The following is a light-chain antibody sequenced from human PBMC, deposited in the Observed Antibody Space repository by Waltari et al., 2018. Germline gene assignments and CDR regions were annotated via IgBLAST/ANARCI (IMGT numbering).Light chain of an antibody. V-gene: IGLV3-1*01. CDR2: QDN. Sequence: SYELTQPPSVSVAPGQTASVTCSGDKLGEKYPCWYQQKPGQSPVLVMYQDNKRPSGIPERFSGSNSGNTATLTISGTQGMDEADYYCQAWDSSSYVFGTGTKVTVL. CDR3: QAWDSSSYV. CDR1: KLGEKY. J-gene: IGLJ1*01.